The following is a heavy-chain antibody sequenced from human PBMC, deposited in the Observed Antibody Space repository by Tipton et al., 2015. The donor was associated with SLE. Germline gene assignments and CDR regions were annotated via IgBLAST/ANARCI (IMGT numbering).Heavy chain of an antibody. V-gene: IGHV3-11*03. J-gene: IGHJ3*02. D-gene: IGHD3-16*01. Sequence: SLRLSCAASGFTFSSYAMSWVRQAPGKGLEWVSYISSSSSYTNYADSVKGRFTISRDNAKNSLYLQMNSLRAEDTAVYYCASGREGVDAFDIWGQGTMVTVSS. CDR3: ASGREGVDAFDI. CDR1: GFTFSSYA. CDR2: ISSSSSYT.